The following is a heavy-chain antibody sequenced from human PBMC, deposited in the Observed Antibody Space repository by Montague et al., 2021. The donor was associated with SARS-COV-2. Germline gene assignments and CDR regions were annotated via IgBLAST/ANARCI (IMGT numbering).Heavy chain of an antibody. D-gene: IGHD4-23*01. CDR1: GGSISSGGYY. J-gene: IGHJ6*03. V-gene: IGHV4-31*03. Sequence: PLSLTCTVSGGSISSGGYYWSWIRQHPGKGLEWIGYIYYSGSTYYNPSLKSRVTISVDTSKDQLSLKLSSVTAADTAVYYCASTYGGNLGYYYYYMDVWGKGTTVTVSS. CDR3: ASTYGGNLGYYYYYMDV. CDR2: IYYSGST.